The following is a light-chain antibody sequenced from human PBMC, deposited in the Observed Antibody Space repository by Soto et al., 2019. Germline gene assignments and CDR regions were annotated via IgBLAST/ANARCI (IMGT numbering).Light chain of an antibody. CDR3: QQRNSWPPTCT. CDR1: QRVGSF. J-gene: IGKJ5*01. Sequence: EIVLTQSQATLSLSPGERATLSCRASQRVGSFLAWYQQKPCQAPRLLIYDTSLRATGIPARFSGSGSGTDFTLTISSLEPEDVAVYYCQQRNSWPPTCTFGQGTRREIK. V-gene: IGKV3-11*01. CDR2: DTS.